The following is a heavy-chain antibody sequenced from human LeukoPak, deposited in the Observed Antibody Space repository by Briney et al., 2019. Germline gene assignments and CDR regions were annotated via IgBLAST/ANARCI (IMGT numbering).Heavy chain of an antibody. J-gene: IGHJ4*02. Sequence: GGSLRLSCAASGFTFSSYSMNWVRQAPGKGLEWVSSISGSSSYIYYADSVKGRFTISRDNAKNSLYLQMNSLRAEDTAVYYCARFSKDTITMIDWGQGTLVTVSS. V-gene: IGHV3-21*01. D-gene: IGHD3-22*01. CDR2: ISGSSSYI. CDR1: GFTFSSYS. CDR3: ARFSKDTITMID.